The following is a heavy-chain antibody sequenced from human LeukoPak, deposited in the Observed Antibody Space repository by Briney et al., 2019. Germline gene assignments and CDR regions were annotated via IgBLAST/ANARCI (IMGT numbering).Heavy chain of an antibody. CDR3: ARTYSSGWYSDYGMDV. V-gene: IGHV3-30*04. D-gene: IGHD6-19*01. CDR2: ISYDGSNK. Sequence: GEALGLNCAASRFAFSSYAMQWVPQAPGKGLEWVAVISYDGSNKYYADSVKGRFTISRDNSKNTLYLQMNSLRAEDTAVYYCARTYSSGWYSDYGMDVWGKGTTVTVSS. J-gene: IGHJ6*04. CDR1: RFAFSSYA.